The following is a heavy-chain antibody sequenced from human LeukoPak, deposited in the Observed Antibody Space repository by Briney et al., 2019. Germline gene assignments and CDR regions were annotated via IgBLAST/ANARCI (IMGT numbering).Heavy chain of an antibody. CDR3: AKRYASAWFGY. D-gene: IGHD2-2*01. V-gene: IGHV2-5*01. J-gene: IGHJ4*02. Sequence: SGPTLVKPTQTLTLTCTFSGFSLSTSGVGVGWIRQPPGKALEWLALIYWNDDKRYSPSPKSRLTITEDTSKNQVVLTMTNMDPVDTATYYCAKRYASAWFGYGGQGTLVTVSS. CDR2: IYWNDDK. CDR1: GFSLSTSGVG.